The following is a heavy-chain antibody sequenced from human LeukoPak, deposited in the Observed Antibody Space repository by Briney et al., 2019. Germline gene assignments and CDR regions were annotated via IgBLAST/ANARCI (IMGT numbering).Heavy chain of an antibody. J-gene: IGHJ6*02. CDR1: GFTFSSYG. V-gene: IGHV3-30*18. CDR2: ISYDGSKK. D-gene: IGHD2-2*01. Sequence: PGRSLRLSCAASGFTFSSYGMHWVRQAPGKGLEWVAVISYDGSKKYYADSVKGRFTISRDNSKNTLYLQMNSLRAEDTAVYYCAKNSDCSSTSCYSYYYGMDVWGQGTTVTVSS. CDR3: AKNSDCSSTSCYSYYYGMDV.